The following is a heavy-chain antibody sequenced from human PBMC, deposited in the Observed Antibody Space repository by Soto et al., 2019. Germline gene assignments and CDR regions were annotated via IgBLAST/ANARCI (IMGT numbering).Heavy chain of an antibody. CDR2: INHSGST. V-gene: IGHV4-34*01. J-gene: IGHJ4*02. CDR1: GGSFSGYY. D-gene: IGHD2-2*01. CDR3: ARGGRTPDVVTAAIVTFDY. Sequence: QVQLQQWGAGLLKPSETLSLTCAVYGGSFSGYYWSWIRQPPGKGLEWIGEINHSGSTNYNPSLKSRVTISVDTSKNQFSLKLSSVTAADTAVYYCARGGRTPDVVTAAIVTFDYWGQGTLVTVSS.